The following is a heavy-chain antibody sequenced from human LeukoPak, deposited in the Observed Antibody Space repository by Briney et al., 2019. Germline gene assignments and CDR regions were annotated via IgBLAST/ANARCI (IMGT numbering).Heavy chain of an antibody. Sequence: NTSETLSLTCTVSGGSIRSYYWNWIRQPAGKGLEWIGRIDSSGSTNYNPSLKSRVTISVDTSKNQFSLRLSSVTAADTAVYYCARQSYTAYYYYGMDVWGQGTTVTVSS. CDR3: ARQSYTAYYYYGMDV. V-gene: IGHV4-4*07. D-gene: IGHD3-10*01. CDR2: IDSSGST. J-gene: IGHJ6*02. CDR1: GGSIRSYY.